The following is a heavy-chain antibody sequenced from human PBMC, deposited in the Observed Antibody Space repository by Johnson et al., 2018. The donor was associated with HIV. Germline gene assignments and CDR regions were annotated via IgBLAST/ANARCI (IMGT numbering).Heavy chain of an antibody. J-gene: IGHJ3*02. V-gene: IGHV3-9*01. D-gene: IGHD3-16*02. Sequence: QLVESGGGLVQPGRSLRLSCAASGFTFNDYAMHWVRQAPGKGLEWVSGINWNSGTIVYADSVKGRFTISRDNAKNSMYLRMNSLRAEDTAFYYCARVDRSWAFDIWGQGTMVTVSS. CDR1: GFTFNDYA. CDR3: ARVDRSWAFDI. CDR2: INWNSGTI.